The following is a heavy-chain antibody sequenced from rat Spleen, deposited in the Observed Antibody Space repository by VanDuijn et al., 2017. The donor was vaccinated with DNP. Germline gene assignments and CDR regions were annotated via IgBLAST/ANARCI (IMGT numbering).Heavy chain of an antibody. J-gene: IGHJ2*01. CDR2: ISPDGDTT. CDR3: ASLTYGRDF. CDR1: GFTFSDYY. V-gene: IGHV5-25*01. D-gene: IGHD1-11*01. Sequence: EVQLVESGGGLVQPGRSLKLSCAASGFTFSDYYMAWVRQAPTKGLEWVASISPDGDTTFYRDSVRGRFTASRDNAKSTLYLQMDSLRSEDTATYFCASLTYGRDFWGQGVVVTVSS.